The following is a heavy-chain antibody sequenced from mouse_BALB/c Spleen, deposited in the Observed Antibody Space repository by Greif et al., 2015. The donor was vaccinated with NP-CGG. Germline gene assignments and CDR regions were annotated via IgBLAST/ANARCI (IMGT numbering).Heavy chain of an antibody. D-gene: IGHD2-4*01. J-gene: IGHJ2*01. Sequence: QVQLKHSGPGLVAPSQSLSITCTVSGFSLTSYGVHWVRQPPGKGLEWLGVIWAGGSTNYNSALMSRLSISKDNSKSQVFLKMNSLQTDDTAMYYCARERSMITYYFDYWGQGTTLTVSS. CDR1: GFSLTSYG. CDR3: ARERSMITYYFDY. V-gene: IGHV2-9*02. CDR2: IWAGGST.